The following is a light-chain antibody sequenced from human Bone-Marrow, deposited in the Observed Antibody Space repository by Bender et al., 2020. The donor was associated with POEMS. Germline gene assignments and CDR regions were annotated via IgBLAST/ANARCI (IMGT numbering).Light chain of an antibody. CDR3: CSYAGSYTEV. CDR2: DVT. J-gene: IGLJ3*02. V-gene: IGLV2-11*01. CDR1: SSDVGGYNY. Sequence: QSALTQPRSVSGSPGQSVTISCTGTSSDVGGYNYVSWSQQHPGKAPKLMIYDVTKRPSGVPDRFSGSKSGNTASLTISGLQAEDEADYYCCSYAGSYTEVFGGGTKVTVL.